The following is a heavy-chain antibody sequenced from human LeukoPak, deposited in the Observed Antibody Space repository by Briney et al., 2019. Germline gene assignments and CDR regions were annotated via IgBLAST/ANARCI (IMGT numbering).Heavy chain of an antibody. D-gene: IGHD4-17*01. CDR2: IFYSGST. J-gene: IGHJ4*02. CDR3: ARDRDGDPYYFDY. V-gene: IGHV4-39*02. Sequence: SETLSLTCTVSGDSISSSSSYWGWIRQPPGKGLEWIGSIFYSGSTYYNPSLESRVTISIVASKNQFSLKLSSVTAADTAVYYCARDRDGDPYYFDYWGQGTLVTVSS. CDR1: GDSISSSSSY.